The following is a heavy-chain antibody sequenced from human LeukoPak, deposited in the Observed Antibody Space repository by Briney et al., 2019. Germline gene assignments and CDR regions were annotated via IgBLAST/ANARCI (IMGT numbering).Heavy chain of an antibody. V-gene: IGHV4-59*11. CDR2: IYYSGST. Sequence: SETLSLTCTVSGGSISSHYWSWIRQPPGEGLEWIGYIYYSGSTNYNPSLKSRVTISVDTSKNQFSLKLSSVTAADTAVYYCARVVVQDDWFEPWGQGTLVTVSS. D-gene: IGHD2-21*01. CDR3: ARVVVQDDWFEP. J-gene: IGHJ5*02. CDR1: GGSISSHY.